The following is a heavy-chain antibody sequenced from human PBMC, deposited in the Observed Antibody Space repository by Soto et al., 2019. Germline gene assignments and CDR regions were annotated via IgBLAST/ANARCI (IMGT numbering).Heavy chain of an antibody. CDR2: INPNSGGT. CDR1: GYTFTGYY. Sequence: ASVKVSCKASGYTFTGYYMHWVRQAPGQGLEWMGWINPNSGGTNYAQKFQGRVTMTRDTSISTAYMELSRLRSDDTAVYYCARDIAGYNWFDPWGQGTPVTSPQ. D-gene: IGHD1-26*01. CDR3: ARDIAGYNWFDP. V-gene: IGHV1-2*02. J-gene: IGHJ5*02.